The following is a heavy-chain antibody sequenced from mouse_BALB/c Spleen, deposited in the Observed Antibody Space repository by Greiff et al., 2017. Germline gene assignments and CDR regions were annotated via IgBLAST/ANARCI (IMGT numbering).Heavy chain of an antibody. CDR3: ARSPYYGSRGYWYFDV. D-gene: IGHD1-1*01. CDR2: ISSGSSTI. J-gene: IGHJ1*01. CDR1: GFTFSSFG. V-gene: IGHV5-17*02. Sequence: EVKLVESGGGLVQPGGSRKLSCAASGFTFSSFGMHWVRQAPEKGLEWVAYISSGSSTIYYADTVKGRFTISRDNPKNTLFLQMTSLRSEDTAMYYCARSPYYGSRGYWYFDVWGAGTTVTVSS.